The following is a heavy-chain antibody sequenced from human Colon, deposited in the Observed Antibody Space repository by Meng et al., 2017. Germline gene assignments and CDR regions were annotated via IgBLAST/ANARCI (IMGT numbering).Heavy chain of an antibody. V-gene: IGHV3-30*07. CDR2: ISYDGSYT. J-gene: IGHJ5*02. Sequence: VWSWGGVVQPGRSLRLSCAASGFTFSSHAMHWVRQAPGKGLEWVAVISYDGSYTYYADSVKGRFTISRDNAKNTLHLQMNSLRAEDTAVYYCVCFGGFSGFDPWGQGILVTSPQ. CDR3: VCFGGFSGFDP. D-gene: IGHD3-10*01. CDR1: GFTFSSHA.